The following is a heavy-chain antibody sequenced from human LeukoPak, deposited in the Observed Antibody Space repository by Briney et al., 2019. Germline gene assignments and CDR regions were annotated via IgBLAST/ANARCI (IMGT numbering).Heavy chain of an antibody. CDR1: GGSISSYY. CDR3: ARAAYYYNSSGFWALMDV. D-gene: IGHD3-22*01. CDR2: IYYSGST. Sequence: SETLSLTCTVSGGSISSYYWSWIRQPPGEGLEWIGYIYYSGSTNYNPSLKSRVTISVDTSKNQFSLKLSSVTAADTAVYYCARAAYYYNSSGFWALMDVWGKGTTVTVS. V-gene: IGHV4-59*01. J-gene: IGHJ6*03.